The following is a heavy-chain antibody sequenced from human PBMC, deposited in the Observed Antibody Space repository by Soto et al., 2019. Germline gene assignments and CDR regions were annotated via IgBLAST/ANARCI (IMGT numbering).Heavy chain of an antibody. CDR2: IYTSGST. Sequence: SVILSVTSTVAGGSRRNYDWSWIRKTAGKGLEWIGRIYTSGSTNSNPSLKSRVTMSVDTSKNQFSLKLSSVTAADTAVYYCAIYRIVVVTDAFHYYGMDVWGQGHTVTVSS. CDR3: AIYRIVVVTDAFHYYGMDV. CDR1: GGSRRNYD. D-gene: IGHD2-21*02. J-gene: IGHJ6*02. V-gene: IGHV4-4*07.